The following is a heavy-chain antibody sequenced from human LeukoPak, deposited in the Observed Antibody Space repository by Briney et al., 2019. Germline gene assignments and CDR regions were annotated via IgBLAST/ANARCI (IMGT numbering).Heavy chain of an antibody. CDR1: GYTFTSYG. CDR2: ISAYNGNT. J-gene: IGHJ4*02. Sequence: ASVKVSCKASGYTFTSYGISWVRQAPGQGLEWMGWISAYNGNTNYAQKLQGRVTMTTDTSTSTAYMELRSLRSDDTAVYYCARDHYYDILTGYYPFDYWGQGTLVTVSS. D-gene: IGHD3-9*01. CDR3: ARDHYYDILTGYYPFDY. V-gene: IGHV1-18*01.